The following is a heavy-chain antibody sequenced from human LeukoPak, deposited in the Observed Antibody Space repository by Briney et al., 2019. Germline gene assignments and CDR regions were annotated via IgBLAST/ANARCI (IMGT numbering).Heavy chain of an antibody. D-gene: IGHD4-17*01. CDR1: GGSISSYY. Sequence: SETLSLTCTVSGGSISSYYWSWIRQPPGKGLEWIGYIYYSGSTNYNPSLKSRVTISVDTSKNQFSLKLSSVTAADTAVYYCATRDYGDSTFDYWGQGTLVTVSS. CDR2: IYYSGST. V-gene: IGHV4-59*01. CDR3: ATRDYGDSTFDY. J-gene: IGHJ4*02.